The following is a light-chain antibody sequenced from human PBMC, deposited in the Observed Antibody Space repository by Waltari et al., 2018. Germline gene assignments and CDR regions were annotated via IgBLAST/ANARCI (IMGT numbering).Light chain of an antibody. CDR1: ELPRKY. CDR2: EDT. J-gene: IGLJ1*01. V-gene: IGLV3-10*01. Sequence: YELTQPPSVSVSPGQTARITCSGHELPRKYAYWFQQKSGQAPRLVIDEDTKRPPGIPELFAGSSAGTVATLTITGAQVDDEADYYCYSSDSTGLRVFGGGTTVVVL. CDR3: YSSDSTGLRV.